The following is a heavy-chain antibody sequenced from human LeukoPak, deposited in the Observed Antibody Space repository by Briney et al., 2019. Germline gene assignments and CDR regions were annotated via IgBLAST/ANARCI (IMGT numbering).Heavy chain of an antibody. CDR3: VRVNGYGDRNLYYFGY. V-gene: IGHV3-64D*06. CDR1: GFIFSNYG. J-gene: IGHJ4*02. CDR2: ISSDGDNT. D-gene: IGHD4-17*01. Sequence: GGSLRLSCSASGFIFSNYGMYWVRQAPGKGLEFVSAISSDGDNTFYADSVKGRFTISRDNSKNTLYLQTSSLSGEDTAVYYCVRVNGYGDRNLYYFGYWGQGTLVTVSS.